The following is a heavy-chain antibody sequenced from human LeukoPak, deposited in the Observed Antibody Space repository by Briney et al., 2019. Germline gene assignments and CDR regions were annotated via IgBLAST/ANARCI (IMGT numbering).Heavy chain of an antibody. Sequence: SETLSLTCTVSGYSISSGYYWGWIRQSPGKGLEWIGSMYHSGSTYYSPSLKTRVTMSVDTSENHFSLRLSSVTAADTAVYYCARDRRKDASYFFDYWGRGTLVTVSS. CDR1: GYSISSGYY. D-gene: IGHD2-15*01. CDR3: ARDRRKDASYFFDY. J-gene: IGHJ4*02. V-gene: IGHV4-38-2*02. CDR2: MYHSGST.